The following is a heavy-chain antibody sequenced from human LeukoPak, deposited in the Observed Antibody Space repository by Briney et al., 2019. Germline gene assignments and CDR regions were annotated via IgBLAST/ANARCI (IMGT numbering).Heavy chain of an antibody. J-gene: IGHJ6*04. CDR3: ARGHYGMDV. Sequence: PSDTLSLTCTVSGGSISGRYWTWIRQPPGKGLEWIGYVYYSGSTNYNPSLQSRDTISVDTSKNQFSLKLSSVTAADTAVYYCARGHYGMDVWGKGTTVTVSS. V-gene: IGHV4-59*11. CDR2: VYYSGST. CDR1: GGSISGRY.